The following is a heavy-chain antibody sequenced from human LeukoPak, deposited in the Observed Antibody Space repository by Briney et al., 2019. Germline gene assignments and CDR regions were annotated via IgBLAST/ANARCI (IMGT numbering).Heavy chain of an antibody. D-gene: IGHD1-7*01. CDR2: LSSSSSYI. J-gene: IGHJ4*02. Sequence: GGSLTLSCAASGFRFSSYSMNWVRQAPAKGLDWVSTLSSSSSYIYYADTVKGRFTIYRDNGKNSLYLQMNSLRAEDTAVYYCARDFPIVELRYFDYWGQGTLVTVSS. V-gene: IGHV3-21*01. CDR1: GFRFSSYS. CDR3: ARDFPIVELRYFDY.